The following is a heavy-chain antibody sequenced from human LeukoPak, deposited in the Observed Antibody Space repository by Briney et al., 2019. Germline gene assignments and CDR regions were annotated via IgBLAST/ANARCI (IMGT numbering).Heavy chain of an antibody. CDR2: ISGSGGST. V-gene: IGHV3-23*01. CDR1: GFTFSSYA. J-gene: IGHJ5*02. Sequence: GGSLRLSCAASGFTFSSYAMSWVRQAPGKGLEWVSAISGSGGSTYYADSVKGRFTISRDNSKNTLYLQMNSLRAEDTAVYYCAKEGDTMATSYNWFDHWGQGTLVTVSS. CDR3: AKEGDTMATSYNWFDH. D-gene: IGHD3-10*01.